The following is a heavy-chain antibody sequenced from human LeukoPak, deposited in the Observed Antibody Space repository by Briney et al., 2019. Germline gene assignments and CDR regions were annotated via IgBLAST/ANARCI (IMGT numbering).Heavy chain of an antibody. Sequence: GGSLRLSCAASGFTFSSYEMNWVRQAPGKGLEWVSYISSSGSTIYYADSVKGRFTISRDNAKNSLYLQMNSLRAEDTAVYYCARNPKLYYYDSSGYELDYWGQGTLVTVSS. D-gene: IGHD3-22*01. CDR1: GFTFSSYE. J-gene: IGHJ4*02. CDR3: ARNPKLYYYDSSGYELDY. CDR2: ISSSGSTI. V-gene: IGHV3-48*03.